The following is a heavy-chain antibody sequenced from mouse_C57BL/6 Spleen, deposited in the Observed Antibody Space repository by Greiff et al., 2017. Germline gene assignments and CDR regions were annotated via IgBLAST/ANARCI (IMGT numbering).Heavy chain of an antibody. Sequence: EVQVVESGPGLVKPSQSLSLTCSVTGYSITSGYYWNWIRQFPGNKLEWMGYISYDGSNNYNPSLKNRISITRDTSKNQFFLKLNSVTTEDTATYYCAREDYGNSYAMDYWGQGTSVTVSS. J-gene: IGHJ4*01. CDR2: ISYDGSN. CDR1: GYSITSGYY. D-gene: IGHD2-1*01. V-gene: IGHV3-6*01. CDR3: AREDYGNSYAMDY.